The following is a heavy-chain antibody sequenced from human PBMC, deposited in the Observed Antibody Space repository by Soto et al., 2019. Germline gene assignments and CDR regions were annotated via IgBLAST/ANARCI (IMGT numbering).Heavy chain of an antibody. CDR3: TRGSQLERDAVDI. J-gene: IGHJ3*02. CDR2: IYYTGST. V-gene: IGHV4-31*03. Sequence: QVQLQESGPGLVKPSQTLSLTCTVSGVSISSGGYYWSWIRQHPGKGLEWIGYIYYTGSTFYNPSLKSRVTMSLDTSKNQFSLKLSSVTAADTAVYYCTRGSQLERDAVDIWGQGTMVTVSS. D-gene: IGHD1-1*01. CDR1: GVSISSGGYY.